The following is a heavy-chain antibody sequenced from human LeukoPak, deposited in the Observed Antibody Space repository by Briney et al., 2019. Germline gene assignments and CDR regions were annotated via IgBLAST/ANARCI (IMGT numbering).Heavy chain of an antibody. V-gene: IGHV3-21*01. CDR3: ARDPYSGAYGDTYYYFMDV. CDR2: ITTSSSYT. CDR1: GFSFSSYN. D-gene: IGHD1-26*01. J-gene: IGHJ6*03. Sequence: PGGSLRLSCEASGFSFSSYNMDWVRQTPGKGLEWISSITTSSSYTFYADSVKGRFTISRDNARNSLYLQMNGLTAEDTAVYYCARDPYSGAYGDTYYYFMDVWGKGTMVTISS.